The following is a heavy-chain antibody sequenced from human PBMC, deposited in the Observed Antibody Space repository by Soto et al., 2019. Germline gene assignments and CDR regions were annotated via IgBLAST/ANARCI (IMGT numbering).Heavy chain of an antibody. D-gene: IGHD6-19*01. CDR3: ASRAVAGKGYFDS. J-gene: IGHJ4*02. CDR1: GGTFSSYA. V-gene: IGHV1-69*13. Sequence: SVKVSCKASGGTFSSYAISWVRQAPGQGLEWMGGIIPIFGTANYAQKFQGRVTITADESTGTAYMELSSLRSEDTAVYYCASRAVAGKGYFDSWGQGTLVTVSS. CDR2: IIPIFGTA.